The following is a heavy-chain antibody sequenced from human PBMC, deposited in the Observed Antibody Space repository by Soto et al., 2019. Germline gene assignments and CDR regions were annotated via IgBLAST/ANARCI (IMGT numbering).Heavy chain of an antibody. CDR3: ARGRGGSYGGNSAHFDI. CDR1: GFTFSGFG. CDR2: IWYDGSKK. D-gene: IGHD4-17*01. J-gene: IGHJ3*02. V-gene: IGHV3-33*01. Sequence: VQLVESGGGMVQPGTSLRLSCEASGFTFSGFGMHWVRQAPGKGLEWVAVIWYDGSKKYYADCVKGRFTISRDNSKNALYLQMNSLRAEDTAVYYCARGRGGSYGGNSAHFDIWGQGTLVTVSS.